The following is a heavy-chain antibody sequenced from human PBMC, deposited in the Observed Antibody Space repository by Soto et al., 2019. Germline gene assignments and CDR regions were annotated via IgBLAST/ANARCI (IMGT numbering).Heavy chain of an antibody. CDR2: IYPGDSDT. Sequence: PGESLKISCNGSGYSFTSYCIGLVLQMPGKGLEWMWIIYPGDSDTRYSPSFQGQVTISADKSISTAYLQWSSLKASDTAMYYCARVAVSSSRGKFDYWGQGTLVTVSS. CDR3: ARVAVSSSRGKFDY. V-gene: IGHV5-51*01. CDR1: GYSFTSYC. D-gene: IGHD6-6*01. J-gene: IGHJ4*02.